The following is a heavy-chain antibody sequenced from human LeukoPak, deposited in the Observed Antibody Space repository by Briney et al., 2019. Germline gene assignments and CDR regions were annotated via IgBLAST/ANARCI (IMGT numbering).Heavy chain of an antibody. CDR1: GYTLTELS. Sequence: ASVKVSCKVSGYTLTELSMHWVRQVPGKGLEWMGGFDFEEGKIIYAQEFQGRVTMTEDTSTDTAYMELSSLTSEDTAVYYCTAATGWSSSMMWGQGTAVTVSS. CDR2: FDFEEGKI. J-gene: IGHJ4*02. D-gene: IGHD6-13*01. V-gene: IGHV1-24*01. CDR3: TAATGWSSSMM.